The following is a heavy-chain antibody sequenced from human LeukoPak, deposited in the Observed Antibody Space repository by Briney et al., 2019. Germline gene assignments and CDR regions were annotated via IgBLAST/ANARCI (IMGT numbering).Heavy chain of an antibody. Sequence: SETLSLTCTVSGGSISSYYWSWIRQPPGKGLEWIGYIYYSGSTNYNPSLKSRVTISVDTSKNQFSLKLSSVTAADTAVYYCARLQQQLVYNWLDPWGQGTLVTVSS. V-gene: IGHV4-59*01. J-gene: IGHJ5*02. CDR3: ARLQQQLVYNWLDP. CDR1: GGSISSYY. D-gene: IGHD6-13*01. CDR2: IYYSGST.